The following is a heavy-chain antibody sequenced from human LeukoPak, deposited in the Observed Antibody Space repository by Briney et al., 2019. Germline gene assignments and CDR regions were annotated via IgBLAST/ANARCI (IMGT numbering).Heavy chain of an antibody. D-gene: IGHD6-19*01. CDR3: AGGGSGWYAFDS. CDR2: IDSGGYT. V-gene: IGHV3-66*01. J-gene: IGHJ4*02. Sequence: GGSLRLSCAASRFTVSSSYMNWVRQAPGKGLEWVSLIDSGGYTYYADSVKGRFTISRNNSKNTLYLQMSSLRVEDTAVYYCAGGGSGWYAFDSWGQGTLVTVSS. CDR1: RFTVSSSY.